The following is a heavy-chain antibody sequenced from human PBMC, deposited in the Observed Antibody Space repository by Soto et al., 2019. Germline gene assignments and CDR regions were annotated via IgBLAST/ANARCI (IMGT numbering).Heavy chain of an antibody. Sequence: EVQLVESGGGLVKPGGSLRLSCAASGFTFSNAWMSWVRQAPGKGLEWVGRIKSKTDGGTTDYAAPVKGRFTISRDDSKNTLYLQMNRLKTEDTAVYYCTTDRVDTAIVNHYYGMDVWGQGTTVTVSS. J-gene: IGHJ6*02. CDR2: IKSKTDGGTT. V-gene: IGHV3-15*01. CDR3: TTDRVDTAIVNHYYGMDV. D-gene: IGHD5-18*01. CDR1: GFTFSNAW.